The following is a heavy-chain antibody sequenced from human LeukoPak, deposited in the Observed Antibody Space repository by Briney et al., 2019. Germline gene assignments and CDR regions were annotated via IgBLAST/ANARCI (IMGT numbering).Heavy chain of an antibody. V-gene: IGHV3-48*03. CDR2: ISSSGSTI. Sequence: GGSLRLSCAASGFTFSSYEMNWVRQAPGKGLEWVSYISSSGSTIYYADSVKGRFTISRDNAKNSLYLQMNSLRAEDTAVYYCARGRTTVTIDYWGQGTLVTVSS. J-gene: IGHJ4*02. D-gene: IGHD4-17*01. CDR3: ARGRTTVTIDY. CDR1: GFTFSSYE.